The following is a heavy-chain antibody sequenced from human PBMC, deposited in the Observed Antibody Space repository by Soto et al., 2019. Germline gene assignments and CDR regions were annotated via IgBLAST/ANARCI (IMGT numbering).Heavy chain of an antibody. J-gene: IGHJ3*02. V-gene: IGHV3-48*02. CDR2: ISSSSSTI. CDR3: ARTTPMIGLLNPILDAFDI. CDR1: GFTFSSYS. Sequence: GGSLRLSCAASGFTFSSYSMNWVRQAPGKGLEWVSYISSSSSTIYYADSVKGRFTISRDNAKNSLYLQMNSLRDEDTAVYYCARTTPMIGLLNPILDAFDIWGQGTMVTVSS. D-gene: IGHD3-22*01.